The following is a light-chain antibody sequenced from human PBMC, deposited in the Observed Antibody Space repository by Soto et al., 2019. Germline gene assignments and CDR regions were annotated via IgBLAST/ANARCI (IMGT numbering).Light chain of an antibody. V-gene: IGLV2-14*01. CDR1: SSDVGGYNY. J-gene: IGLJ1*01. CDR3: SSYTSSITYV. Sequence: QSALTQPASVSGSPGQSITISCTGTSSDVGGYNYVSWYQQHPGKAPKLMIYEVSNRPSGVSNRFSGSKSGNTASLTISGLQAEDEADYYRSSYTSSITYVXGTGTKLTVL. CDR2: EVS.